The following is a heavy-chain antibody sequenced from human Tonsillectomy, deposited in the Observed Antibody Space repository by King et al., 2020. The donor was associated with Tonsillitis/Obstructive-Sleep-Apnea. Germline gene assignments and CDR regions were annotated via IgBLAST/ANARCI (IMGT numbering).Heavy chain of an antibody. V-gene: IGHV3-30*18. Sequence: VQLVESGGGVVQPGRSLRLSCAASGFTFSSYGMHWVRQAPGKGLEWVAVISYDGSNKYYADSVKGRFTISRDNSKNTLYLQMNSLRAEDTAVYYCAKGYSSSWPTKGRYYYYMDVWGKGTTVTVSS. CDR1: GFTFSSYG. J-gene: IGHJ6*03. D-gene: IGHD6-13*01. CDR2: ISYDGSNK. CDR3: AKGYSSSWPTKGRYYYYMDV.